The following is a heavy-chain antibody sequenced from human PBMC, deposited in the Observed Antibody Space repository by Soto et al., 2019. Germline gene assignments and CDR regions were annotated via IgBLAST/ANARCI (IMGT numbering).Heavy chain of an antibody. D-gene: IGHD6-6*01. Sequence: QVQLVQSGAEVKKPGASVKVSCKTSGYTFTNYNINWVRQATGQGLEWMGWMNPNSGNTGYAQKFQGRVTMTRNTSITTAYMELRSLRFGDTHVYYCERAEPYSTSYPFAYWGQGTLVTVSA. J-gene: IGHJ4*01. CDR3: ERAEPYSTSYPFAY. CDR1: GYTFTNYN. V-gene: IGHV1-8*01. CDR2: MNPNSGNT.